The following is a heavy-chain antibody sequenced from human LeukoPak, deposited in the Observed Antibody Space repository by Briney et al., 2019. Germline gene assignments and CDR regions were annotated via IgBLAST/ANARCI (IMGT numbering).Heavy chain of an antibody. D-gene: IGHD3-22*01. CDR3: ARRRYYDSTGYLE. CDR2: IYYSGST. Sequence: SETLSLTCTVSGGSISSGSYYWGWIRQPPGKGLEWIGDIYYSGSTYYNPALKSRVSMSIDTSKNQFSLELRSVAAADTALYYCARRRYYDSTGYLEWGQGTLVTVTS. CDR1: GGSISSGSYY. J-gene: IGHJ1*01. V-gene: IGHV4-39*01.